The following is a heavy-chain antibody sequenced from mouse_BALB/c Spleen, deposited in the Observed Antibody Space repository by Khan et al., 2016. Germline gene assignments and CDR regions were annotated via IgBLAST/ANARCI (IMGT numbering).Heavy chain of an antibody. CDR3: TNSYEAWFTY. D-gene: IGHD2-12*01. CDR1: GYTFTDYE. CDR2: FHPGSGGT. J-gene: IGHJ3*01. V-gene: IGHV1-15*01. Sequence: QVQLQQPGAELVRPGASVKLSCKALGYTFTDYEMHWVRQTPVHGLEWIGGFHPGSGGTSYNQRFKGKATLTDDKSSSTAYLKLSSLTTEDSAVYYCTNSYEAWFTYWGQGTLVTVSA.